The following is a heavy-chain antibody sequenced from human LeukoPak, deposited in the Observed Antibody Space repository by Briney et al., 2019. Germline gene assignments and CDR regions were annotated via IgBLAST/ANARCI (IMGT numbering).Heavy chain of an antibody. V-gene: IGHV1-69*04. J-gene: IGHJ4*02. CDR1: GGTFSSYA. CDR3: ARGRDTAMANPFDY. Sequence: ASVKVSCKASGGTFSSYAISWVRQAPGQGLEWMGRIIPILGIANYARKFQGRVTITADKSTSTAYMELSSLRSEDTAVYYCARGRDTAMANPFDYWGQGTLVTVSS. CDR2: IIPILGIA. D-gene: IGHD5-18*01.